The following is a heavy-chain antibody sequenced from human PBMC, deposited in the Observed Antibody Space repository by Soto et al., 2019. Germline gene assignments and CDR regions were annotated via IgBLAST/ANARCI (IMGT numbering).Heavy chain of an antibody. CDR1: GDSMNSGAYY. J-gene: IGHJ4*02. CDR2: IYHSGDT. Sequence: RSLTCSVSGDSMNSGAYYWSWIRQHPGKGLEWIAYIYHSGDTHYNPSLRSRIAISVDTSKNQFSLKLTSVTDADTAVYYCASTYSGYFDNWGQGTLVTVSS. CDR3: ASTYSGYFDN. V-gene: IGHV4-31*03. D-gene: IGHD3-22*01.